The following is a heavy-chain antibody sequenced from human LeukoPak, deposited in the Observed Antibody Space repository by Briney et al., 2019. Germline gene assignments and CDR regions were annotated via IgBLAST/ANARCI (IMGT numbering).Heavy chain of an antibody. J-gene: IGHJ4*02. CDR3: ARGGCSSTSCSLLGY. CDR2: IYYSGST. D-gene: IGHD2-2*01. Sequence: PSETLSLTCTVSGGSISSGGYYWSWIRQHPGKGLEWIGYIYYSGSTYYNPSLKSRVTISVDTSKNQFSLKLSSVTAADTAVYYCARGGCSSTSCSLLGYWGQGTLVTVSS. CDR1: GGSISSGGYY. V-gene: IGHV4-31*03.